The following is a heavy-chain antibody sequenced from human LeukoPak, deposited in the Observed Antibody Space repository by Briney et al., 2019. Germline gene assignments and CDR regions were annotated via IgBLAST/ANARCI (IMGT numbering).Heavy chain of an antibody. CDR1: GFTFGSYA. J-gene: IGHJ4*02. D-gene: IGHD2-2*01. V-gene: IGHV3-23*01. Sequence: GGSLRLSCAASGFTFGSYAMSWVRQAPGKGLEWVSTISGSGDTTYYADSVKGRFTISRDSSKNTVYLQMNSLRAEGTAIYYCAREVPALDYWGQGTLVTVSS. CDR3: AREVPALDY. CDR2: ISGSGDTT.